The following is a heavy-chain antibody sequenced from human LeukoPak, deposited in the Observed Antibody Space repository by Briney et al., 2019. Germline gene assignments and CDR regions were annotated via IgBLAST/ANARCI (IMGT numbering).Heavy chain of an antibody. V-gene: IGHV4-30-4*01. CDR3: ARDGGIVVVPAAIGEGDTFDI. CDR1: GGSISSGDYY. CDR2: IYYSGST. D-gene: IGHD2-2*02. J-gene: IGHJ3*02. Sequence: SETLSLTCTVSGGSISSGDYYWSWIRQPPGKGLEWIGYIYYSGSTYYNPSPKSRVTISVDTSKNQFSLKLSSVTAADTAVYYCARDGGIVVVPAAIGEGDTFDIWGQGTMVTVSS.